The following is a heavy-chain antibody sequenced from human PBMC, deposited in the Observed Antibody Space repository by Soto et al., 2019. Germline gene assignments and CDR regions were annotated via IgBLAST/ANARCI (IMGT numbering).Heavy chain of an antibody. Sequence: TVCEGNIRNLSSHRSWNRKPPGKGLEWVGSVYYLGNTYYNPSLGSRVTISVDTSKDQFSLKLRSVTAADTAVFFCEGLYPYESSGYHLNFWGQGALVSVSS. CDR1: EGNIRNLSSH. CDR3: EGLYPYESSGYHLNF. J-gene: IGHJ4*02. V-gene: IGHV4-39*01. D-gene: IGHD3-22*01. CDR2: VYYLGNT.